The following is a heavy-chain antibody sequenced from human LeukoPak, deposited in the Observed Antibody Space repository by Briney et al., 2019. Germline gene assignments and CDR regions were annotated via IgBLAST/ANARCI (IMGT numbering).Heavy chain of an antibody. J-gene: IGHJ5*02. CDR1: GGSISSYY. D-gene: IGHD6-13*01. CDR2: IYYSGST. V-gene: IGHV4-59*08. Sequence: SETLSLTCTVSGGSISSYYWSWIRQPPGKGLEWIGYIYYSGSTNYNPSLKSRVTISVDTSKNQFSLKLSSVTAADTAVYYCARRRIAAAGTDWFDPWGQGTLVTASS. CDR3: ARRRIAAAGTDWFDP.